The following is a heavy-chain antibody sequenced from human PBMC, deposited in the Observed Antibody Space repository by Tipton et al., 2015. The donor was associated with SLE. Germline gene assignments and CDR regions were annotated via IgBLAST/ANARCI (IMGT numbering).Heavy chain of an antibody. Sequence: SSNYMSWVRQPPGKGLEWIGSIYYSGSTYYNPSLKSRVTISVDTSKNKFSLELSSVTAADTAVYYCARLIAAAGSEDYWGQGTLVTVSS. J-gene: IGHJ4*02. CDR3: ARLIAAAGSEDY. V-gene: IGHV4-39*01. CDR2: IYYSGST. CDR1: SSNY. D-gene: IGHD6-13*01.